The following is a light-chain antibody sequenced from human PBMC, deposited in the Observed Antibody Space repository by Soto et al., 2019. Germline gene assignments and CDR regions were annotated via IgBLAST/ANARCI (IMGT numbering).Light chain of an antibody. CDR2: EVS. CDR3: SSYAGNNNPYV. J-gene: IGLJ1*01. V-gene: IGLV2-8*01. CDR1: SSDVGGYNY. Sequence: QSVLTQPPSASGSPGQSVAISCTGTSSDVGGYNYVSWYQQHPGKAPGLMIYEVSKRPSGVPDRFSGSRSGNTASLTVSGLQAEDEADYYCSSYAGNNNPYVFGTGTKVTVL.